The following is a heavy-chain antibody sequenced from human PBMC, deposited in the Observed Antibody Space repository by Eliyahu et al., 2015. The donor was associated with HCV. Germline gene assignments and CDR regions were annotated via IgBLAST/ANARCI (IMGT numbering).Heavy chain of an antibody. J-gene: IGHJ3*02. CDR2: IYYSGST. V-gene: IGHV4-59*01. Sequence: QVQLQESGPGLVKPSETLSLTCTVSGGSISSYYWSWIRQPPGKGLEWIGYIYYSGSTNYNPSLKSRVTISVDTSKNQFSLKLSSVTAADTAVYYCARVVVVTAQQAFDIWGQGTMVTVSS. D-gene: IGHD2-21*02. CDR3: ARVVVVTAQQAFDI. CDR1: GGSISSYY.